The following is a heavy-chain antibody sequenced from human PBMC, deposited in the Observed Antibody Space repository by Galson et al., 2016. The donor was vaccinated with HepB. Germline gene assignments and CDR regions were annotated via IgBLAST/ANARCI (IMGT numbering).Heavy chain of an antibody. Sequence: SLRLSCAASGFTFSSYAMSWVRQAPGKGLEWVSLISDGGGSTYYADSVKGRFTISRDSSKKTLFLQMNSLRAEDTAVYYCAKRVEAYFDYWGQGTLVTVSS. J-gene: IGHJ4*02. CDR3: AKRVEAYFDY. D-gene: IGHD2-15*01. CDR1: GFTFSSYA. CDR2: ISDGGGST. V-gene: IGHV3-23*01.